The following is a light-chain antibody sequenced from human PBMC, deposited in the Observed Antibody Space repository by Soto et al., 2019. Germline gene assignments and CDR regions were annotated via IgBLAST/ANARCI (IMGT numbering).Light chain of an antibody. V-gene: IGLV2-14*03. J-gene: IGLJ2*01. Sequence: QSALTQPASVSGSPGQSITISCTGTSSDIGRYNYVSWYQHSPGKAPKLLIYDVSDRPSGVSNRFSGSKSGTTASLTISGLQAEDEADYYCGSYTSSDTMIFGGGTKLTVL. CDR3: GSYTSSDTMI. CDR1: SSDIGRYNY. CDR2: DVS.